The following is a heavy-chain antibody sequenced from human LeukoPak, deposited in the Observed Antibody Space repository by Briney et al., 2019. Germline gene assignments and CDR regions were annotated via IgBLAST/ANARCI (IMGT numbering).Heavy chain of an antibody. V-gene: IGHV3-23*01. CDR3: AKDGGLWVSAHWGNS. D-gene: IGHD3-16*01. CDR2: ITTGGPNT. CDR1: GFTFSSYT. Sequence: GSLRLSCTASGFTFSSYTMSWVRQAPGKGLKWVSTITTGGPNTYYADSVKGRFTVSRDDSKNTLYLQMNSLRAEDTAVYYCAKDGGLWVSAHWGNSWGRGTLVTVSS. J-gene: IGHJ4*02.